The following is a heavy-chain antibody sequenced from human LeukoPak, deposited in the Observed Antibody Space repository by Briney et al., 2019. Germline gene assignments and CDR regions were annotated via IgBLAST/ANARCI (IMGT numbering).Heavy chain of an antibody. CDR2: INLRGST. CDR1: GGSFNDYY. Sequence: SETLSLTCAVYGGSFNDYYWNWIRQPPGKGLEWIGEINLRGSTTYNPSLKSRVTISLDESKNQFSLKLSSVTAADTAVYYCARAMSIAARLQTIFDYWGQGTLVTVSS. CDR3: ARAMSIAARLQTIFDY. J-gene: IGHJ4*02. V-gene: IGHV4-34*01. D-gene: IGHD6-6*01.